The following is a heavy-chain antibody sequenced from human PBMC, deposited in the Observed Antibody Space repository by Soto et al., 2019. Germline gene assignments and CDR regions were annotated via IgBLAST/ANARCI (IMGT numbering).Heavy chain of an antibody. Sequence: EVQLVESGGGLVKPGGSLRLSCAASEFTLSNAWMNWVRQAPGKGLEWVGRIKRKTEGGTTDYAAPVKGRITISRDDVENTVFLQMNSRKTYDTAVYYCPTWRRSLRFLAWFHPAYAVDIWGQRTLVTVS. V-gene: IGHV3-15*01. J-gene: IGHJ3*02. CDR1: EFTLSNAW. CDR3: PTWRRSLRFLAWFHPAYAVDI. CDR2: IKRKTEGGTT. D-gene: IGHD3-3*01.